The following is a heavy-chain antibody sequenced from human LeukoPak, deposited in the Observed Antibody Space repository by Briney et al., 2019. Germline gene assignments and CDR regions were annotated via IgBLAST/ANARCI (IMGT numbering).Heavy chain of an antibody. CDR3: ARTPYDSSGYHPYNWFDP. Sequence: ASVKVSCKASGYTFTSYGISWVRQAPGQGLEWMGRISAYNGNTNYAQKLQGRVTMTTDTSTSTAYMELRSLRSDDTAVYYCARTPYDSSGYHPYNWFDPWGQGTLVTVSS. CDR1: GYTFTSYG. V-gene: IGHV1-18*01. J-gene: IGHJ5*02. CDR2: ISAYNGNT. D-gene: IGHD3-22*01.